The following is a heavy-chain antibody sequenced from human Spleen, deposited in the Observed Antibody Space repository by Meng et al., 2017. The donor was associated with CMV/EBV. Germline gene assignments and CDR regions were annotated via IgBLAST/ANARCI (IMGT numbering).Heavy chain of an antibody. D-gene: IGHD1-1*01. V-gene: IGHV3-48*04. J-gene: IGHJ6*02. CDR3: ARDGNKDYGIDV. CDR1: GFTFSSYS. CDR2: ISSSSSTI. Sequence: ETLSLTCAASGFTFSSYSMNRVRQAPGKGLEWVSYISSSSSTIYYADSVKGRFTISRDNAKNSLYLQMNSLRPEDTAVYFCARDGNKDYGIDVWGRGTTVTVSS.